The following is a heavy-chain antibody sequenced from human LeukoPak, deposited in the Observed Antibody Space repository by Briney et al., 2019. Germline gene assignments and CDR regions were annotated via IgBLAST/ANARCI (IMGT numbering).Heavy chain of an antibody. CDR1: GASISSYY. Sequence: PSETLSLTCTVSGASISSYYWSWIRQPPGKGLEWIGYIYYSGSTNNNPSLKSGVTISVDTSKNQFSLKLSSVTAADTAVYYCARLNRGATSLYFDYWGQGTLVTVSS. CDR3: ARLNRGATSLYFDY. CDR2: IYYSGST. J-gene: IGHJ4*02. V-gene: IGHV4-59*01. D-gene: IGHD5-12*01.